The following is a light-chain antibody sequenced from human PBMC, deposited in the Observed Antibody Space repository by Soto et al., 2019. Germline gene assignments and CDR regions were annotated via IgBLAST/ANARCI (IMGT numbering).Light chain of an antibody. Sequence: QSVLTQPASVSGSPGQSITISCTGTSSDVGGYDYVSWYQQHPGKAPKLMIYDVTNRPSGVSNRFSGSKSGNTASLTISGLQAEDKADYYCISYASINTYVFGTGTKVTVL. J-gene: IGLJ1*01. CDR3: ISYASINTYV. CDR1: SSDVGGYDY. V-gene: IGLV2-14*01. CDR2: DVT.